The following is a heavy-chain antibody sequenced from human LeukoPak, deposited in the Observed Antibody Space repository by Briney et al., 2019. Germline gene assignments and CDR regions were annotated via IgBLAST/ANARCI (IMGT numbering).Heavy chain of an antibody. CDR1: GFTFSSYS. CDR3: ARDLDINIEYKGFDYYHFGMDV. CDR2: ISSSSSYI. J-gene: IGHJ6*02. D-gene: IGHD1-1*01. Sequence: PGGSLRLSCAASGFTFSSYSMNWVRQAPGKGLEWVSSISSSSSYIYYAESVKGRFIISRDSAKDSLYLQVNSLRAEDTAVYYCARDLDINIEYKGFDYYHFGMDVWGQGTTVTVSS. V-gene: IGHV3-21*01.